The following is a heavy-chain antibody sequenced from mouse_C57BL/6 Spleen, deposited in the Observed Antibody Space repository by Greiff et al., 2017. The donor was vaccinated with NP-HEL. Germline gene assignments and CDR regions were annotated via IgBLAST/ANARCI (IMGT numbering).Heavy chain of an antibody. J-gene: IGHJ4*01. CDR1: GYTFTSYW. V-gene: IGHV1-61*01. Sequence: QVQLQQPGAELVRPGSSVKLSCKASGYTFTSYWMDWVKQRPGQGLEWIGNIYPSDSETHYNQKFKDKATLTVDKSSSTAYMQLSSLTSEDSAVYYCARYSGAMDYWGQGTSVTVSS. D-gene: IGHD3-2*02. CDR2: IYPSDSET. CDR3: ARYSGAMDY.